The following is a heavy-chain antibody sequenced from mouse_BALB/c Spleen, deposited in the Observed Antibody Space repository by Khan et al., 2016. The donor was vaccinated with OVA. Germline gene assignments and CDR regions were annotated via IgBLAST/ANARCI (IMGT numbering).Heavy chain of an antibody. J-gene: IGHJ3*01. CDR1: GFTFSTYG. CDR2: ISSGGTYT. D-gene: IGHD1-1*01. Sequence: VQLKESGGDLVKPGGSLKLSCAASGFTFSTYGMSWVRQTPDKRLDWVAAISSGGTYTYYPDSVKGRFTISRDNAKNTLYLQMSSLKSEDTAIYYCTRLAYYYNSDGFAYWGQGTLVTVSA. V-gene: IGHV5-6*01. CDR3: TRLAYYYNSDGFAY.